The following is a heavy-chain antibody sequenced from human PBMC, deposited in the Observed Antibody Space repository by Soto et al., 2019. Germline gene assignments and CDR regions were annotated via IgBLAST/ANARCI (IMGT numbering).Heavy chain of an antibody. D-gene: IGHD5-18*01. Sequence: SETPSLTCAVYGGSFSGYYWSWIRQPPGKGLEWIGEINHSGSTNYNPSLKSRVTISVDTSKNQFSLKLSSVTAADTAVYYCARGRVDTAMVSISYYYYYYGMDVWGQGTTVTVSS. J-gene: IGHJ6*02. V-gene: IGHV4-34*01. CDR2: INHSGST. CDR1: GGSFSGYY. CDR3: ARGRVDTAMVSISYYYYYYGMDV.